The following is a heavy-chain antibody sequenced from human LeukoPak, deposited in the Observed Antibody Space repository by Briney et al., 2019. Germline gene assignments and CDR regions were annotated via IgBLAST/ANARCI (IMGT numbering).Heavy chain of an antibody. J-gene: IGHJ5*02. V-gene: IGHV1-46*01. CDR2: INPSGGST. CDR1: GYTFTSYH. D-gene: IGHD4-23*01. CDR3: ARAATTVVTATNNWFDP. Sequence: ASVKVSCKASGYTFTSYHMHWVRQAPGQGLEWMGIINPSGGSTSYAQKFQGRVTMTRDMSTSTVYMELSSLRSEDTAVYYCARAATTVVTATNNWFDPWGQGTLVTVSS.